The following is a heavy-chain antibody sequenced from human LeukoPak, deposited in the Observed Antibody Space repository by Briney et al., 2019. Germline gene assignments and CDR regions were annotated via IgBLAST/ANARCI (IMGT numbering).Heavy chain of an antibody. D-gene: IGHD3-16*01. Sequence: ASVKVSCKASGYTFTNYAMSWVRQAPGQGLEWMGWINTITGNPTYAQGFTGRFVFSLDTSVSTAYLQISSLKAEDSAVYYCARGNLGEPCDIWGQGTMVTVSS. CDR3: ARGNLGEPCDI. CDR1: GYTFTNYA. V-gene: IGHV7-4-1*02. J-gene: IGHJ3*02. CDR2: INTITGNP.